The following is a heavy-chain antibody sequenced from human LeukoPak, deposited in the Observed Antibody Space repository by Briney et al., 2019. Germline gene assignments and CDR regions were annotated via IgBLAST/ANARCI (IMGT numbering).Heavy chain of an antibody. CDR1: GGSISSYY. Sequence: SETLSLTCTVSGGSISSYYWSWIRQPPGKGLEWIGYIYYTGSTTYNTSLKSRVTISVDTSKNHFSLNLGYVTPADTAVYYCARVMEGDYGGMDVWGQGTTVTVSS. V-gene: IGHV4-59*01. CDR3: ARVMEGDYGGMDV. J-gene: IGHJ6*02. CDR2: IYYTGST. D-gene: IGHD3-3*01.